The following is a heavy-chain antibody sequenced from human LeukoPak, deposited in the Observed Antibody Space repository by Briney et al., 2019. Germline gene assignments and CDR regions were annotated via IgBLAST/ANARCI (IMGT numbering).Heavy chain of an antibody. CDR3: ARDRLEWELTLSDY. CDR1: GFTFSSYS. J-gene: IGHJ4*02. V-gene: IGHV3-48*01. D-gene: IGHD1-26*01. Sequence: GGSLRLSCAASGFTFSSYSMNWVRQAPGKGLEWVSYISSSSSTIYYADSVKGRFTISRDNAKNSLYLQMNSLRAEDTAVYYCARDRLEWELTLSDYWGQGTLVTVSS. CDR2: ISSSSSTI.